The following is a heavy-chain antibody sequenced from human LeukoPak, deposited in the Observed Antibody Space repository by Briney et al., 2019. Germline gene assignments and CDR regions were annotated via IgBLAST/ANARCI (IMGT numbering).Heavy chain of an antibody. CDR1: GFTFSSYA. D-gene: IGHD3-10*01. CDR3: ATPPERSGSSGDY. Sequence: GGSLRLSCAASGFTFSSYAMHWVRQAPGKGLEWVAVISYDGSNKYYADSVKGRFTISRDNSKNTLYLQMNSLRAEDTAVYYCATPPERSGSSGDYWGQGTLVTVSS. CDR2: ISYDGSNK. J-gene: IGHJ4*02. V-gene: IGHV3-30-3*01.